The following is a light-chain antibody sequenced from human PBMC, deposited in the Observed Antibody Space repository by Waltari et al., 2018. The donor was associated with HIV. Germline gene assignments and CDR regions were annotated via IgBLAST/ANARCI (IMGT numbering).Light chain of an antibody. CDR2: DAN. V-gene: IGLV2-14*01. Sequence: QSALTQPASVSGSLGQSITISCIGSSSDLGTYNYVSWYQHHPDKAPKLVIYDANSRPSGVSFRFSGSKSGNTASLTISGLQADDEGDYYCTSYIPGSTILFGGGTKVTVL. CDR3: TSYIPGSTIL. CDR1: SSDLGTYNY. J-gene: IGLJ2*01.